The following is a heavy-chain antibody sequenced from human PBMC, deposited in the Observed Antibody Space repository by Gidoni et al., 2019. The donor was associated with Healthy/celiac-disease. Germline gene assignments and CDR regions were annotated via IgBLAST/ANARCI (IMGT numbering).Heavy chain of an antibody. CDR3: ARGDKDYGDPRGWFDP. D-gene: IGHD4-17*01. V-gene: IGHV1-8*01. Sequence: QVQLVQSGAEVKKPGASVKVSCKASGYTFTSYDINWVRQATGQGLEWMGWMNPNSGNTGYAQKFQGRVTMTRNTSISTAYMELSSLRSEDTAVYYCARGDKDYGDPRGWFDPWGQGTLVTVSS. CDR2: MNPNSGNT. J-gene: IGHJ5*02. CDR1: GYTFTSYD.